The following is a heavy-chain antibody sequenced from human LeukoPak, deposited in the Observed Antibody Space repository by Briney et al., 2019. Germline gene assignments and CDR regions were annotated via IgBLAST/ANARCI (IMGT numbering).Heavy chain of an antibody. J-gene: IGHJ4*02. CDR3: ARIVATITGLGY. V-gene: IGHV1-8*01. D-gene: IGHD5-12*01. CDR2: MNPNSGNT. CDR1: GYTFTSYD. Sequence: ASVTVSCKASGYTFTSYDINWVRQAAGQGLEWMGWMNPNSGNTDYAQKFQGRVTMTSNTSISTAYMELSSLRSEDTAVYYCARIVATITGLGYWGQGTLVTVSS.